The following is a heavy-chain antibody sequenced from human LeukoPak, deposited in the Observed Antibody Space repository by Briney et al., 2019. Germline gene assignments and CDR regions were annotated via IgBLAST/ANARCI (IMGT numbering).Heavy chain of an antibody. CDR1: GGSISSSIYY. J-gene: IGHJ4*02. CDR3: ARDPLSNWGSLDYFDY. V-gene: IGHV4-39*07. CDR2: IYYSGST. D-gene: IGHD7-27*01. Sequence: SETLSLTCTVSGGSISSSIYYWGWIRQPPGKGLEWIGSIYYSGSTYYNPSLKSRVTISVDTSKNQFSLKLSSVTAADTAVYYCARDPLSNWGSLDYFDYWGQGTLVTVSS.